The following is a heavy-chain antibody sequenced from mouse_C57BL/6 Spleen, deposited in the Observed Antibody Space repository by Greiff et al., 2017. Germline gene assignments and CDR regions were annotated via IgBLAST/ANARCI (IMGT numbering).Heavy chain of an antibody. V-gene: IGHV1-66*01. D-gene: IGHD2-10*02. CDR2: IYPGSGNT. CDR1: GYSFTSYY. CDR3: AREGLDYAMDY. J-gene: IGHJ4*01. Sequence: QVQLQQSGPELVKPGASVKISCKASGYSFTSYYIHWVKQRPGQGLAWIGWIYPGSGNTKYNEKFKGKATLTADTSSSTAYMQLSSLTSEDSAVYYCAREGLDYAMDYWGQGTSVTVSS.